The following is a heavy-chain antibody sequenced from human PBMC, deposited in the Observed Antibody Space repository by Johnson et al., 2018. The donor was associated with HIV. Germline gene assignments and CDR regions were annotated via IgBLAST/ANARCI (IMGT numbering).Heavy chain of an antibody. CDR1: GFTFSSYA. Sequence: QVQLVESGGGVVQPGRSLRLSCAASGFTFSSYATHWVRQAPGKGLEWVAFIRYDGSNKYYADSVKGRFTISRDNSKNTRYLQMNSLRAEDTAVYYCAKDKDAFDIWGQGTMVTVSS. CDR2: IRYDGSNK. CDR3: AKDKDAFDI. V-gene: IGHV3-30*02. J-gene: IGHJ3*02.